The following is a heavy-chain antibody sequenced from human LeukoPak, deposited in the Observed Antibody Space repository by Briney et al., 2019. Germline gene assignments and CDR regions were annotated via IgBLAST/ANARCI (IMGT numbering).Heavy chain of an antibody. D-gene: IGHD4-11*01. CDR3: AKDAQRGFDYSNSLQN. CDR2: IWSDGSDT. J-gene: IGHJ1*01. V-gene: IGHV3-33*06. CDR1: GFTFSHYG. Sequence: GGSLRLSCAASGFTFSHYGMHWVRQTPGAGLEWVAVIWSDGSDTYYAKSVKGRFTISRDNSKNSLFLQMNSLRAEDTAVYYCAKDAQRGFDYSNSLQNWGQGILVTVSS.